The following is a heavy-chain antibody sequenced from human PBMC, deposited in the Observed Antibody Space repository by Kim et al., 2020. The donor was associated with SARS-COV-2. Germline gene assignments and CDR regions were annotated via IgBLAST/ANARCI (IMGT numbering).Heavy chain of an antibody. Sequence: KGRFTNPRDNSKNTLYLQMNSLRAEDTAVYYCAKTDDSSGFYGDAFDYWGQGTLVTVSS. V-gene: IGHV3-23*01. CDR3: AKTDDSSGFYGDAFDY. D-gene: IGHD3-22*01. J-gene: IGHJ4*02.